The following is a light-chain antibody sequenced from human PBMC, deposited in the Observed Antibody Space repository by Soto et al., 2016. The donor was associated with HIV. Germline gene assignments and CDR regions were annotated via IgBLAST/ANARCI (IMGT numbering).Light chain of an antibody. CDR1: QSISSW. CDR2: KAS. J-gene: IGKJ1*01. V-gene: IGKV1-5*03. Sequence: DIQMTQSPSTLSASVGDRVTISCRASQSISSWLAWYQQKPGKAPKVLIYKASSLESGVTSRFSGSGSGTEFTLTISSLQPDDFATYYCQQYQTEEGTFGQGTTVEIK. CDR3: QQYQTEEGT.